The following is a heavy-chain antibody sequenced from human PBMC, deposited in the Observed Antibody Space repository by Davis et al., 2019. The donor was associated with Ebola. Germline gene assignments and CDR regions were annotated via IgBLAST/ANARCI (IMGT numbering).Heavy chain of an antibody. CDR3: AKDRGYDFWSGRRGMDV. V-gene: IGHV3-23*01. CDR1: GFTFSSYA. Sequence: GESLKISCAASGFTFSSYAMSWVRQAPGKGLEWVSAISGSGGSTYYADSVKGRFTISRDNSKNTLYLQMNSLRAEDTGVYYCAKDRGYDFWSGRRGMDVWGQGTTVTVSS. D-gene: IGHD3-3*01. CDR2: ISGSGGST. J-gene: IGHJ6*02.